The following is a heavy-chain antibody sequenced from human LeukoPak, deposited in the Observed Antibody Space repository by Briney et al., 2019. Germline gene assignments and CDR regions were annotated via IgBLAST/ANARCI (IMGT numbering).Heavy chain of an antibody. CDR3: ARVGIQLCVDY. CDR2: ISSSSNTI. CDR1: GFTFSSYS. V-gene: IGHV3-48*01. D-gene: IGHD5-18*01. Sequence: GGSLRLSCAASGFTFSSYSMNWVRQAPGKGLEWVSYISSSSNTIYYADSVKGRFTISRDNAKNSLYLQMNSLGAEDTAVYYCARVGIQLCVDYWGQGTLVTVSS. J-gene: IGHJ4*02.